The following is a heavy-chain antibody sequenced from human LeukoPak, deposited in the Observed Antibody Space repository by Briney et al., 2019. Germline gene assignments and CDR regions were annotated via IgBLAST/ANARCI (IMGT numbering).Heavy chain of an antibody. V-gene: IGHV3-23*01. Sequence: GGSLRLPCAASGFTFSSYAMSWVRQAPGKGLEWVSAISGSGGSTYYAASVKGRFTISRDNSKNTMYLQMNSLRAEDTAVYYCATDGGIPLWATNFEYWGQGTLVTVSS. CDR1: GFTFSSYA. D-gene: IGHD6-13*01. CDR3: ATDGGIPLWATNFEY. J-gene: IGHJ4*02. CDR2: ISGSGGST.